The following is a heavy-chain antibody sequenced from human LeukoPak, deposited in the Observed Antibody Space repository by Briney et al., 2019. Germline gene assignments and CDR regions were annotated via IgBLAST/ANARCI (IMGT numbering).Heavy chain of an antibody. V-gene: IGHV3-23*01. CDR1: GFTFSSYA. D-gene: IGHD6-19*01. Sequence: QSGESLRLSCAASGFTFSSYAMSWVRQAPGKGLEWVSAISGSGGSTYYADSVKGRFTISRDNSKNTLYLQMNSLRAEDTAVYYCARDRGSSGWYIDYWGQGTLVTVSS. CDR3: ARDRGSSGWYIDY. CDR2: ISGSGGST. J-gene: IGHJ4*02.